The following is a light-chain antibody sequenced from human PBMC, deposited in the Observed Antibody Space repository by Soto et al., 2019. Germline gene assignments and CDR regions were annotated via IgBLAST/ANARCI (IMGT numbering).Light chain of an antibody. V-gene: IGKV1-17*01. CDR1: QSISNH. Sequence: DIQMTQSPSSLSASVEDRVIITCRASQSISNHLNWYQQKPGKAPKLLIFAASSLQSGVPLRFSGSGSGTEFTLTISSLQPEDFATYYCLQLNSYPLTFGGGTKVDIK. J-gene: IGKJ4*01. CDR3: LQLNSYPLT. CDR2: AAS.